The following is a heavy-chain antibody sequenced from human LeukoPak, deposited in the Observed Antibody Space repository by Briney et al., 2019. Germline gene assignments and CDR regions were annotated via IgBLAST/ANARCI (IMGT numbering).Heavy chain of an antibody. Sequence: SETLSLTCTVSGGSISSYYWSWIRQPPGKGLEWIGYILNGGSNNYNRSLKSRVTISVERPSNQLSLKLNSVTAADTAVYYCARDRNPTYYYNNSAKVRFDIWGQGTMVTDPS. CDR3: ARDRNPTYYYNNSAKVRFDI. V-gene: IGHV4-59*01. D-gene: IGHD3-22*01. J-gene: IGHJ3*02. CDR2: ILNGGSN. CDR1: GGSISSYY.